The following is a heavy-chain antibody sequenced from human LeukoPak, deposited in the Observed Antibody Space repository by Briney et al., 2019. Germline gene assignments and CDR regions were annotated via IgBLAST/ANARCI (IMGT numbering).Heavy chain of an antibody. D-gene: IGHD3-10*01. V-gene: IGHV4-4*07. CDR1: GYSITSGYY. CDR2: IYNGGII. J-gene: IGHJ5*02. CDR3: ARDSGTTGEVKFDP. Sequence: SETLSLTCIVSGYSITSGYYWSWIRQPAGKGLEWIGRIYNGGIITYNPSLKSRVTMSIDTSNNQFSLRLRFVTAADTAVYYCARDSGTTGEVKFDPWGQGTLVTVSS.